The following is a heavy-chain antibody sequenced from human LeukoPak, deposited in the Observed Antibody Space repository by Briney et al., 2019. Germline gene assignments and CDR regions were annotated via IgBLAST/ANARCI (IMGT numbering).Heavy chain of an antibody. V-gene: IGHV4-34*01. Sequence: SETLSLTCAVYGGSFSGYYWSWIRQPPGKGLEWIGEINHSGSTNYNPSLKSRVTISVDTSKNQFSLKLSSVTAADTAVYYCARGQTLRGIAKQRHREARGRNAFDIWGQGTMVTVSS. CDR2: INHSGST. CDR3: ARGQTLRGIAKQRHREARGRNAFDI. CDR1: GGSFSGYY. D-gene: IGHD6-13*01. J-gene: IGHJ3*02.